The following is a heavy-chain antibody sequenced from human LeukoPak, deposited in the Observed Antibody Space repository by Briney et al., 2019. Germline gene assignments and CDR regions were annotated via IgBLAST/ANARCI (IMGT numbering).Heavy chain of an antibody. V-gene: IGHV3-30-3*01. Sequence: PGRSLRLSCAASGFTFSSYAMHWVRQAPGKGLEWVAVISYDGSNKYYADSVKGRFTISRDNSKNTLYLQMSSLRAEDTAVYYCARGSTVTTEDYYYGMDVWGQGTTVTVSS. D-gene: IGHD4-17*01. CDR1: GFTFSSYA. CDR2: ISYDGSNK. J-gene: IGHJ6*02. CDR3: ARGSTVTTEDYYYGMDV.